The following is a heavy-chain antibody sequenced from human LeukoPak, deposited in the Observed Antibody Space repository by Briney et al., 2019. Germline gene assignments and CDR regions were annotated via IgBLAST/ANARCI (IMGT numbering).Heavy chain of an antibody. J-gene: IGHJ4*02. V-gene: IGHV3-21*01. CDR3: ARDRQTGYGDYWSGQIGY. CDR2: ISSSSSYI. CDR1: GFTFSSYS. Sequence: KAGGSLRLSCAASGFTFSSYSMNWVRQAPGKGLEWVSSISSSSSYIYYADSVKGRFTISRDNAKNSLYLQMNSLRAEDTAVYYCARDRQTGYGDYWSGQIGYWGQGTLVTVSS. D-gene: IGHD4-17*01.